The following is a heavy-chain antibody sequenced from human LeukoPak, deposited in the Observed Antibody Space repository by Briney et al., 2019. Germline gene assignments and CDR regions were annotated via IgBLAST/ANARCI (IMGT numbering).Heavy chain of an antibody. D-gene: IGHD3-10*01. V-gene: IGHV1-8*02. CDR2: INPNSGNT. CDR3: ARVWFGELEDWFDP. CDR1: GYTFTGYY. J-gene: IGHJ5*02. Sequence: ASVKVSCKASGYTFTGYYMHWVRQAPGQGLEWMGWINPNSGNTSYAQKFQGRVTMTRNTSMSTAYMELSSLRSEDTAVYYCARVWFGELEDWFDPWGQGTLVTVSS.